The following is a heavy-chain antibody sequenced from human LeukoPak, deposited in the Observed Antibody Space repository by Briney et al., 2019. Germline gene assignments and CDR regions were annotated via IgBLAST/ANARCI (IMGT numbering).Heavy chain of an antibody. D-gene: IGHD2-2*01. CDR2: IYYSGST. V-gene: IGHV4-59*08. CDR1: GGSISSYY. Sequence: SETLSLTCTVSGGSISSYYWSWIRQPPGKGLEWIGYIYYSGSTNYNPSLKSRVTISVDTSKNQFSLKLSSVTAADTAVYYCARGPPPLSGLLSSTSPFDPWGQGTLVTVSS. J-gene: IGHJ5*02. CDR3: ARGPPPLSGLLSSTSPFDP.